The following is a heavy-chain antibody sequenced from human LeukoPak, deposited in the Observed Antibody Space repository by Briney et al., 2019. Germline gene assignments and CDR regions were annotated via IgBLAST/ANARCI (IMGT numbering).Heavy chain of an antibody. V-gene: IGHV5-51*01. D-gene: IGHD6-19*01. CDR2: IYPGDSDT. J-gene: IGHJ3*02. Sequence: GESLKISCKGSGYSFTSYWIGWVRQMPGKGLEWMGIIYPGDSDTRYSPSFQGQVTISADKSISTAYLQWSSLKASDTAMYYCARQIIAVAGDDAFDIWGQGTMVTVSS. CDR3: ARQIIAVAGDDAFDI. CDR1: GYSFTSYW.